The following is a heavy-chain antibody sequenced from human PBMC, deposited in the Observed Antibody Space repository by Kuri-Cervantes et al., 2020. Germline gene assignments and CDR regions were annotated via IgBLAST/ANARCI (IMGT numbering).Heavy chain of an antibody. CDR2: ISGGSGSI. J-gene: IGHJ4*02. CDR1: GFTFSSYS. D-gene: IGHD5-18*01. Sequence: GGSLRLSCAASGFTFSSYSMNWVRQAPGKGLDWVSYISGGSGSIFYEDSVKGGFSISRDNAKNSLFLQMDSLKTEDTAVYYCTTIRGYSFDYWGQGTLVTVSS. CDR3: TTIRGYSFDY. V-gene: IGHV3-48*01.